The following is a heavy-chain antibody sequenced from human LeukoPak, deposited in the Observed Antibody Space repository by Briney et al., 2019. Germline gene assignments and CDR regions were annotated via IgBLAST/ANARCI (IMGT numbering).Heavy chain of an antibody. J-gene: IGHJ4*02. CDR2: ISPNSGGT. V-gene: IGHV1-2*06. CDR1: GYTFTGYY. D-gene: IGHD3-22*01. CDR3: ARNIGSYYYDSSFDY. Sequence: ASVKVSCKASGYTFTGYYMHWVRQAPGQGLEWMGRISPNSGGTNYAQKFQGRVTMTRDTSISTAYMELSRLRSDDTAVYYCARNIGSYYYDSSFDYWGQGTLVTVSS.